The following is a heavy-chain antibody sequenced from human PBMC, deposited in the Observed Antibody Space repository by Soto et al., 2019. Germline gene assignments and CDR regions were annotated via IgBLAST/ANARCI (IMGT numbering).Heavy chain of an antibody. CDR1: GFTFSSYA. J-gene: IGHJ4*02. CDR3: AKLKPYYYDSTEDY. CDR2: ISGSGGSA. Sequence: PGGSLRLSCAASGFTFSSYAMSWVRQAPGKGLEWVSAISGSGGSAYYADSVKGRFTISRDNSKNTLYLQMNSLRAEDTAVYYCAKLKPYYYDSTEDYWGQGTLVTVSS. V-gene: IGHV3-23*01. D-gene: IGHD3-22*01.